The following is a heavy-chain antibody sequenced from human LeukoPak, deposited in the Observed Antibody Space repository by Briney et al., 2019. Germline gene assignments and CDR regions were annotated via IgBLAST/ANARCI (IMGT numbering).Heavy chain of an antibody. Sequence: SVTVSCKASGGTFSSYAISWVRQAPAQGLEWMGVIITIFGTATYAQKFQGRVTITADESPSTAYMDLSSLRSEDTALYYCATRQVGGASPEYYFDYGGQGTLLTVSS. CDR1: GGTFSSYA. D-gene: IGHD3-16*01. V-gene: IGHV1-69*13. CDR3: ATRQVGGASPEYYFDY. J-gene: IGHJ4*02. CDR2: IITIFGTA.